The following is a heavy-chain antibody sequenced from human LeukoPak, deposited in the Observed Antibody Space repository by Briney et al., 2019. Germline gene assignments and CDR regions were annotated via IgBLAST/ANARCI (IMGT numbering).Heavy chain of an antibody. J-gene: IGHJ6*03. D-gene: IGHD5-12*01. Sequence: ASVKVSCKASGYTFTGYYMHWVRQAPGQGLEGMGWINPNSGGTNYAQKFQGRVTMTRDTSISTAYMELSRLRSDDTAVYYCARDKGSGYENYYYMDVWGKGTTVTISS. V-gene: IGHV1-2*02. CDR2: INPNSGGT. CDR3: ARDKGSGYENYYYMDV. CDR1: GYTFTGYY.